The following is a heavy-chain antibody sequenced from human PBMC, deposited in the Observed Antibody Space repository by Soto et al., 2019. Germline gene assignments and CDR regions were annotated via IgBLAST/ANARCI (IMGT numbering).Heavy chain of an antibody. Sequence: QVHLVESGGGVVQPGRSLGLSCATSGFTFNMYGMHWVRQAPGKGLEWVAEISYDGVTKYYADSVKGRFIISRDDSKNTLFVQMNSVACDDTAVYYCVRSPQPTIGFHYYFDFWGRGIQVRVSS. CDR2: ISYDGVTK. J-gene: IGHJ2*01. CDR1: GFTFNMYG. D-gene: IGHD1-26*01. CDR3: VRSPQPTIGFHYYFDF. V-gene: IGHV3-30*03.